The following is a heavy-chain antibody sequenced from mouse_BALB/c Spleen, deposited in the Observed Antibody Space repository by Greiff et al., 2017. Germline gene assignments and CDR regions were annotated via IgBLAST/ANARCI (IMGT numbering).Heavy chain of an antibody. CDR3: ARYRYDAWFAY. CDR1: GYTFTDYN. CDR2: INPNNGGT. Sequence: VQLKQSGPELVKPGASVKIPCKASGYTFTDYNMDWVKQSHGKSLEWIGDINPNNGGTIYNQKFKGKATLTVDKSSSTAYMELRSLTSEDTAVYYCARYRYDAWFAYWGQGTLVTVSA. V-gene: IGHV1-18*01. D-gene: IGHD2-14*01. J-gene: IGHJ3*01.